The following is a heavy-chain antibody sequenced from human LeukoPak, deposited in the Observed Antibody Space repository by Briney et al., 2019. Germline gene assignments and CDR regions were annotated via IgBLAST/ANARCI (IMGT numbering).Heavy chain of an antibody. D-gene: IGHD3-16*01. CDR3: AKDRIRLTTFGYYYYGMDV. V-gene: IGHV3-30*18. Sequence: GRSLRLSCAASGFTFSSYGMHWVHQAPGKGLKWVAVISYDGSNKYYADSVKGRFTISRDNSENTLYLQMNSLRTEDAAVYFCAKDRIRLTTFGYYYYGMDVWGQGTTVTVSS. CDR2: ISYDGSNK. J-gene: IGHJ6*02. CDR1: GFTFSSYG.